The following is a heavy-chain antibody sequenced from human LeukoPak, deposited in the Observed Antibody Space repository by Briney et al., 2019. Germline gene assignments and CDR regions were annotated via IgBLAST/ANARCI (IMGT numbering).Heavy chain of an antibody. CDR1: GYTLTELS. D-gene: IGHD3-22*01. CDR3: ARAGGRYYYDSSGNNAFDI. CDR2: IIPILGIA. V-gene: IGHV1-69*04. Sequence: SVKVSCKVSGYTLTELSMHWVRQAPGQGLEWMGRIIPILGIANYAQKFQGRVTITADKSTSTAYMELSSLRSEDTAVYYCARAGGRYYYDSSGNNAFDIWGQGTMVTVSS. J-gene: IGHJ3*02.